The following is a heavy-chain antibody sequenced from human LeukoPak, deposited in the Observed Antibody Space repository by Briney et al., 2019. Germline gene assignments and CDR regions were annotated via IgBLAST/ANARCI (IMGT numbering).Heavy chain of an antibody. CDR2: ISSSSSYI. CDR1: GFTFSSYS. J-gene: IGHJ4*02. CDR3: ARVYCSGGSCYDY. V-gene: IGHV3-21*01. Sequence: GGSLILSCAASGFTFSSYSMNWVRQAPGKGLQWASSISSSSSYIYYADSVKGRFTISRDNAKNSLYLQMNSLRAEDTAVYYCARVYCSGGSCYDYWGQGTLVTVSS. D-gene: IGHD2-15*01.